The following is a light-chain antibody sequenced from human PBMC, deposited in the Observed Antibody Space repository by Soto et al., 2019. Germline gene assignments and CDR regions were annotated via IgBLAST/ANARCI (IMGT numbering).Light chain of an antibody. CDR2: GAS. J-gene: IGKJ4*02. CDR3: QQYGSSPLT. Sequence: EIVLTQSPGTLALSQGERATLSGGAGQSLRSSSLAWYQQGFGQAPSLLFYGASRRATGIPGRFSGSGSGTDFTLTISRLEPEDFAVYYCQQYGSSPLTFGGGTKVEIK. V-gene: IGKV3-20*01. CDR1: QSLRSSS.